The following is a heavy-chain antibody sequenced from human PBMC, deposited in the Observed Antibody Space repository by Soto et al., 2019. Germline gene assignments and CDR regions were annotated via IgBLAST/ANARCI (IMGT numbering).Heavy chain of an antibody. D-gene: IGHD3-10*01. V-gene: IGHV4-39*01. Sequence: PSETLSLTCTVSGGSISSSSYYWGWIRQPPGKGLEWIGSIYYSGSTYYNPSLKSRVTISVDTSKNQFSLKLSSVTAADTAVYYCARRLLLWFGEFPGVRHDWFDPWGQGTLVTVSS. CDR1: GGSISSSSYY. CDR2: IYYSGST. J-gene: IGHJ5*02. CDR3: ARRLLLWFGEFPGVRHDWFDP.